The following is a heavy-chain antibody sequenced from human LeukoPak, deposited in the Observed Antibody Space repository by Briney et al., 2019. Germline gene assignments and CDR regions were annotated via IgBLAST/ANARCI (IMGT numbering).Heavy chain of an antibody. CDR3: ARVGSYYDAFDI. Sequence: SETLSLTCTVSGGSVSSGSYYWSWIRQPPGRGLEWIGYIYYSGSTNYNPSLKSRFTISVDTSKNQFSLKLSSVTAADTAVYYCARVGSYYDAFDIWGQGTMVTVSS. D-gene: IGHD2-8*01. V-gene: IGHV4-61*01. J-gene: IGHJ3*02. CDR1: GGSVSSGSYY. CDR2: IYYSGST.